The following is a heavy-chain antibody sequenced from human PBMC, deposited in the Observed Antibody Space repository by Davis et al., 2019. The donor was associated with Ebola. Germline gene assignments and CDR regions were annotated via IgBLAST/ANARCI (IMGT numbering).Heavy chain of an antibody. D-gene: IGHD4-17*01. J-gene: IGHJ3*02. CDR3: ARTVMTTVTTDAFDI. CDR1: GYTFTGYY. Sequence: AASVKVSCKASGYTFTGYYMHWVRQAPGQGLEWMGWINPNSGGTNYAQKFQGWVTMTRDTSISTAYMELSRLRSDDTAVYYCARTVMTTVTTDAFDIWGQGTMVTVSS. V-gene: IGHV1-2*04. CDR2: INPNSGGT.